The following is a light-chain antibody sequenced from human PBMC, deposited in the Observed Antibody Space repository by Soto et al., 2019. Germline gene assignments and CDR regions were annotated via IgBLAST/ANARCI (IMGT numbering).Light chain of an antibody. CDR2: AAS. Sequence: DIQMTQSPTSLSASVGDRVTITCRASQGIRNFVAWYQQKPGQAPKLLIYAASTLQSGVPSRFSGSGSGTVFTLTINSLQPEDVATYSCQKYSSVPVFGPGTKVEIK. CDR1: QGIRNF. CDR3: QKYSSVPV. J-gene: IGKJ3*01. V-gene: IGKV1-27*01.